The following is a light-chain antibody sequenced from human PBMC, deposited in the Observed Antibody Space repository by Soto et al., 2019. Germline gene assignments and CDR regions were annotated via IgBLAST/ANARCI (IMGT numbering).Light chain of an antibody. CDR3: QQYGTSPWT. Sequence: DIVLTQSSGPLSLSPGERATLSCRCSQSVSSRNLAWYQQKPGQAPRLIIYGASSRATGIPDRFSGSWSGTDCTLTISRLEPEDVAMYYCQQYGTSPWTLGQGTKVDIK. J-gene: IGKJ1*01. CDR1: QSVSSRN. CDR2: GAS. V-gene: IGKV3-20*01.